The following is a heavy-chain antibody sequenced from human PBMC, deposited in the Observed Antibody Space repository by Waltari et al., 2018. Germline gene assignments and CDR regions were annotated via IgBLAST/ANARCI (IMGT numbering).Heavy chain of an antibody. CDR1: GGSISGYY. V-gene: IGHV4-59*01. CDR3: ARGRIVVGP. J-gene: IGHJ5*02. D-gene: IGHD2-15*01. CDR2: IHYTGST. Sequence: QVQLQESGPGLVKPSETLSLTCTVSGGSISGYYWSWIRQPPGKGLEWIGYIHYTGSTTFNPSLKSRVTISVDTSKNQCSLNLSSLTAADTAVYYCARGRIVVGPWGQGTLVTVSS.